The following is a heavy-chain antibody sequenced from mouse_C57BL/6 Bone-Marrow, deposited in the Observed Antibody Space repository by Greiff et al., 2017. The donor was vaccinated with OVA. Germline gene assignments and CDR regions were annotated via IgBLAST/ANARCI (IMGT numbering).Heavy chain of an antibody. CDR1: GFNIKDDY. J-gene: IGHJ3*01. CDR2: IDPENGDT. V-gene: IGHV14-4*01. Sequence: EVQRVESGAELVRPGASVKLSCTASGFNIKDDYMHWVQQRPEQGLEWIGWIDPENGDTEYASKFQGKATITADTSSNTAYLQLSSLTSEDTSVYYCTTMGKPLAYWGQGTLVTVSA. D-gene: IGHD2-1*01. CDR3: TTMGKPLAY.